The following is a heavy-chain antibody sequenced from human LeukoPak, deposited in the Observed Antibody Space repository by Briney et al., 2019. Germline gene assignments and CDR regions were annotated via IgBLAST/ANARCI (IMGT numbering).Heavy chain of an antibody. V-gene: IGHV3-21*01. D-gene: IGHD3-10*01. CDR1: GFNFESYS. CDR3: ARDGVKESSSVFYFDY. Sequence: GGSLRLSCAASGFNFESYSMNWVRQAPGKGLEWVSSISFSGAYIYYAASVKGRFTISRDNAKNSVFLQLNSVKVEDTAVYYCARDGVKESSSVFYFDYWGQGTLVTVSS. CDR2: ISFSGAYI. J-gene: IGHJ4*02.